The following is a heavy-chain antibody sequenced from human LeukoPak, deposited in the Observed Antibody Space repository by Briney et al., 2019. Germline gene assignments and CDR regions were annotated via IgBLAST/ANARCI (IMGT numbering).Heavy chain of an antibody. J-gene: IGHJ4*02. CDR3: ARVNGNYHADDY. CDR1: GFTFTSYT. D-gene: IGHD1-20*01. V-gene: IGHV3-64*01. CDR2: ITNNGDIT. Sequence: PGGSLRLSCAAAGFTFTSYTMHWVRQAPGKGLEYVSAITNNGDITYYASSVKGRFAISRDNSKNTLYLQMGSLRPEDMAVYYCARVNGNYHADDYWGQGTLVTVSS.